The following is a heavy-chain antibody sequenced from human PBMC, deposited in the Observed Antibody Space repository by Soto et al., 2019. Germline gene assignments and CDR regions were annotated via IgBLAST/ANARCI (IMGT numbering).Heavy chain of an antibody. CDR1: GGSISGGDYY. J-gene: IGHJ4*02. V-gene: IGHV4-61*08. CDR3: ARPDSRMILGYFDY. Sequence: QVQLQESGPGLVKPSETLSLTCTVSGGSISGGDYYWSWIRQPPGKGLEWIGYIYYTGSTNYNPALKSLSTISVATSTNLFSLKLRSVTAAGTAVYYCARPDSRMILGYFDYWGQGPLVTVSP. D-gene: IGHD3-16*01. CDR2: IYYTGST.